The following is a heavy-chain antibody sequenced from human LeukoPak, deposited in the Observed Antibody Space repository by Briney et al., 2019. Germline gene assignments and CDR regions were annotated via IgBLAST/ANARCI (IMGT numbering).Heavy chain of an antibody. CDR2: ISGSGGST. CDR3: AKDQVGFWSGYAY. D-gene: IGHD3-3*01. Sequence: GGSLRLSCAASGFTSSSYAMSWVRQAPGKGLEWVSAISGSGGSTYYADSEKGRFTISRDNSKNTLYLQMNSLRAEDTAVYYCAKDQVGFWSGYAYWGQGTLVTVSS. J-gene: IGHJ4*02. V-gene: IGHV3-23*01. CDR1: GFTSSSYA.